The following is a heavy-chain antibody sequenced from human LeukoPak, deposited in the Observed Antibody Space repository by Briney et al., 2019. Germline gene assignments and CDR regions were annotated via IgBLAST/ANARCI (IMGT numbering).Heavy chain of an antibody. J-gene: IGHJ5*02. V-gene: IGHV3-73*01. D-gene: IGHD2-8*01. Sequence: GGSLRLSCAASGFTFSDSAIHWVRQASGKGLEWVGRIRDKGYGHATAYAASVKGRFTLSRDDSKNTAYLQMNSLKTEDTALYYRTRPNEGNWFDPWGQGTLVTVSS. CDR3: TRPNEGNWFDP. CDR1: GFTFSDSA. CDR2: IRDKGYGHAT.